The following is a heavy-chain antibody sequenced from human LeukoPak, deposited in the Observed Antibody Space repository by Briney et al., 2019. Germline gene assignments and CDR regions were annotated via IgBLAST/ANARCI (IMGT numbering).Heavy chain of an antibody. D-gene: IGHD3-3*01. J-gene: IGHJ3*02. CDR2: ISGSGGST. CDR3: AKSRITIFGVVTLDAFDI. CDR1: GFTFSSYA. Sequence: PGGSLRLSCAASGFTFSSYAMSWVRQAPGKGLEWVSAISGSGGSTYYADSVKGRFTIFRDNSKNTLYLQMNSLRAEDTAVYYCAKSRITIFGVVTLDAFDIWGQGTMVTVSS. V-gene: IGHV3-23*01.